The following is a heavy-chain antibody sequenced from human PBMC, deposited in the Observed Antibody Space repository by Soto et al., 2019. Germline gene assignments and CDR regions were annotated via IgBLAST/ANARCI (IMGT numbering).Heavy chain of an antibody. D-gene: IGHD2-21*01. Sequence: SGPTLVNPTQTLTLTCTFAGFSLSTSEVCWVWIRRLPGKALDCLALIFWNDDERYSPSLKSRLTITKDISKNQVVLTMTNMEPVDTATYYCEKSRLFEWLDRWGQATMVAVSS. CDR1: GFSLSTSEVC. J-gene: IGHJ5*02. CDR2: IFWNDDE. CDR3: EKSRLFEWLDR. V-gene: IGHV2-5*01.